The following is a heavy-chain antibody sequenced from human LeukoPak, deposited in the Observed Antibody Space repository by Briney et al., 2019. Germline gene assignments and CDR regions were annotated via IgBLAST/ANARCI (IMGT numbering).Heavy chain of an antibody. CDR1: GGSISSGGYS. D-gene: IGHD6-13*01. CDR2: IYHSGST. J-gene: IGHJ4*02. Sequence: SETLSLTCAVSGGSISSGGYSWSWIRQPPGKGLEWIGYIYHSGSTYYNPSLKSRVTMSVDTSKNQFSLKLNSVTAADTAVYYCAGLYSSSVDYWGQGTLVTVSS. CDR3: AGLYSSSVDY. V-gene: IGHV4-30-2*01.